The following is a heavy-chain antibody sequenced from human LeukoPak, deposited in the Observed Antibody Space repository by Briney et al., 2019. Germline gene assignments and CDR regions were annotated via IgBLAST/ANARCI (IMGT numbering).Heavy chain of an antibody. CDR2: IIPIFGTA. V-gene: IGHV1-69*13. D-gene: IGHD3-22*01. CDR3: ARDPAPLTPYDSSGYKYFDL. J-gene: IGHJ2*01. Sequence: ASVKVSCKASGGTFSSYAISWVRQAPGQGLEWMGGIIPIFGTANYAQKFQGRVTITADESTSTAYMELSSLRSEDTAVYYCARDPAPLTPYDSSGYKYFDLWGRGTLVTVSS. CDR1: GGTFSSYA.